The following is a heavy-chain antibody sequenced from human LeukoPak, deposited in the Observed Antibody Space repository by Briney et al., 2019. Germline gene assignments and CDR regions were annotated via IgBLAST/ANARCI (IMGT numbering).Heavy chain of an antibody. D-gene: IGHD3-10*01. CDR1: GFTFSSYA. V-gene: IGHV3-23*01. CDR2: ISGSGGST. Sequence: GGSLRLSCAASGFTFSSYAMSWVRQAPGKGLEWVSAISGSGGSTYYADSVKGRFTISRDNSKNTLYLQMNSLRAEDTAVYYCAKEAMVRGVIIRSLNYYMDVWGKGTTVTVSS. J-gene: IGHJ6*03. CDR3: AKEAMVRGVIIRSLNYYMDV.